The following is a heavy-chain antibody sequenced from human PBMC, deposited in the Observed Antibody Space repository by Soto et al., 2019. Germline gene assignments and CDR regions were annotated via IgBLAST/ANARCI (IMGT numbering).Heavy chain of an antibody. J-gene: IGHJ6*02. D-gene: IGHD3-16*01. Sequence: ASVKVSCKASGYTFTSYAMHLVRQAPGQRLEWMGWINAGNGNTKYSQKFQGRVTITRDTSASTAYMELSSLRSEDTAVYYCARGGPLDPLYYYYGMDVWGQGTTVTVSS. CDR1: GYTFTSYA. CDR2: INAGNGNT. V-gene: IGHV1-3*01. CDR3: ARGGPLDPLYYYYGMDV.